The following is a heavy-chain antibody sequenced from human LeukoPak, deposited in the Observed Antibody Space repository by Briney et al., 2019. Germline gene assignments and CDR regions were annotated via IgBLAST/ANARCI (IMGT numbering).Heavy chain of an antibody. CDR3: ASLHYGDYVFDY. J-gene: IGHJ4*02. Sequence: GGSLRLSCAASGFTFSSYSMNWVRQAPGKGLEWVSYISSSTNTIYYADSVKGRFTISRDNAKNSLFLQMNSLRDEDTAVYYCASLHYGDYVFDYWGQGTLVTVSS. V-gene: IGHV3-48*02. D-gene: IGHD4-17*01. CDR1: GFTFSSYS. CDR2: ISSSTNTI.